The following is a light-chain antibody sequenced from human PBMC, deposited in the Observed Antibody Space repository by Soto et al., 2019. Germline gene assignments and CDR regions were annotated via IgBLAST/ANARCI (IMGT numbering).Light chain of an antibody. Sequence: QSALTQPASVSGSPGQSITISCTGTSSDVGGYNYVSWYQQHPGKAPKLMIYEVSNRPSGVSNRFSGSKSGNTASLTISGLQAEDEADYYCSSYTSSSTRAGVFGTGTKLTVL. CDR1: SSDVGGYNY. V-gene: IGLV2-14*01. J-gene: IGLJ1*01. CDR2: EVS. CDR3: SSYTSSSTRAGV.